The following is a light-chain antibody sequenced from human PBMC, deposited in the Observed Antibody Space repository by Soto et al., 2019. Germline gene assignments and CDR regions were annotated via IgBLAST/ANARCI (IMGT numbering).Light chain of an antibody. Sequence: DIQMTQSPPSLSASIGDRVSITCRASQDIKSSLAWYQKKPGEPPKLLIFTASRSEAGVPSRFRGIGSGTDFTLTITGLQPEDFAAYYCQQYDNGPLTFGGGTEVE. CDR3: QQYDNGPLT. V-gene: IGKV1-27*01. CDR1: QDIKSS. J-gene: IGKJ4*01. CDR2: TAS.